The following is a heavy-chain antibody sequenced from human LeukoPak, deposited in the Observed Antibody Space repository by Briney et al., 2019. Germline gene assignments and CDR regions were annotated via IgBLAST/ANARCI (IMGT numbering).Heavy chain of an antibody. J-gene: IGHJ4*02. V-gene: IGHV3-23*01. CDR1: GFTFSSYA. CDR3: AKLAGDSLSYYFDY. D-gene: IGHD2-21*02. CDR2: ISGNGGST. Sequence: GGSLRLSCAASGFTFSSYAMSWVRQAPGKGLEWVSAISGNGGSTYYADSVKGRFTISRANSKNTLYLQMNSVRAEDTAVYYCAKLAGDSLSYYFDYWGQGTLVTVS.